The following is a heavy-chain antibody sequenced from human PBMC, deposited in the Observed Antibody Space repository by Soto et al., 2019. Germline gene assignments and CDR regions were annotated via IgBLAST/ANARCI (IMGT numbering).Heavy chain of an antibody. CDR1: GGSFSGYY. D-gene: IGHD4-4*01. Sequence: SETLSLTCAVYGGSFSGYYWSWIRQPPGKGLEWIGEINHSGSTNYNPSLKSRVTISVDTSKNQFSLKLSSVTAADTAVYYCARGSTVTPTWYYYYMDVWGKGTTVTVSS. CDR2: INHSGST. CDR3: ARGSTVTPTWYYYYMDV. J-gene: IGHJ6*03. V-gene: IGHV4-34*01.